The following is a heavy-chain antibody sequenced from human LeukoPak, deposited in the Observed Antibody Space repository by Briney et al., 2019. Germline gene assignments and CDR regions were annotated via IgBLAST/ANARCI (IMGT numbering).Heavy chain of an antibody. V-gene: IGHV1-3*01. Sequence: ASVKVSCKASGYTFTSYAMHWVRQAPGQRLEWMGWINAGNGNTKYSQKFQGRVTITRDTSASTAYMELSSLRSEDTAVYYCAGRGYSYGHYYYGMDVWGQGTTVTVSS. CDR1: GYTFTSYA. CDR3: AGRGYSYGHYYYGMDV. J-gene: IGHJ6*02. CDR2: INAGNGNT. D-gene: IGHD5-18*01.